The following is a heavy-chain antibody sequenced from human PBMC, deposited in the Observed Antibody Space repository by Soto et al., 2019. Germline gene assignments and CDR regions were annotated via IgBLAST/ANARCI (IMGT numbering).Heavy chain of an antibody. CDR2: ICYSGYT. CDR3: ARCFSGNYPSRTAEKYYFDS. CDR1: GDSIRSCY. V-gene: IGHV4-59*01. Sequence: SETLSLTCTVSGDSIRSCYWSWIRQPPGKGLEWIGYICYSGYTSYNPSLKSRVTISVDTSKNQFSLKLNSVTAADTAVYYCARCFSGNYPSRTAEKYYFDSWGQGTLVTVSS. D-gene: IGHD1-26*01. J-gene: IGHJ4*02.